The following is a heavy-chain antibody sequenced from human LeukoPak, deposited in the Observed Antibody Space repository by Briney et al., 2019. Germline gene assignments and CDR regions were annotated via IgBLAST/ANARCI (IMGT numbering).Heavy chain of an antibody. D-gene: IGHD3-16*01. CDR1: GFTFSSYS. CDR2: LHYGVTT. CDR3: VRGRGDS. Sequence: PGGSLRLSCAASGFTFSSYSMNWVRQPPGKGLEWIALLHYGVTTYYSPSLKSRVTMSVGRSNNEFSLTLNSVTAADTAVYWCVRGRGDSWGQGTLVTVSS. J-gene: IGHJ4*02. V-gene: IGHV4-4*01.